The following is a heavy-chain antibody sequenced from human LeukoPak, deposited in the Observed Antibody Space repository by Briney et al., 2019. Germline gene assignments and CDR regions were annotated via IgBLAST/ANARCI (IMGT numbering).Heavy chain of an antibody. CDR2: IYYSGST. CDR1: GGSISSYY. Sequence: SETLSLTCTVSGGSISSYYWSWIRQPPGKGLEWIGYIYYSGSTNYNPSLKSRVTISIDTSKNQFSLKLSSVTAAGTAVYYCARDASLGWYFDLWGRGTLVTVSS. CDR3: ARDASLGWYFDL. V-gene: IGHV4-59*01. J-gene: IGHJ2*01.